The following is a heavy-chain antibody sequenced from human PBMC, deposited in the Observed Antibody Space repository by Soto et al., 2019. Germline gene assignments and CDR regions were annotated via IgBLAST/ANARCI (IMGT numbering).Heavy chain of an antibody. J-gene: IGHJ4*02. D-gene: IGHD5-12*01. Sequence: SETLSLTCTVSGGSISSGGYYWSWIRQPPGRGLEWIGFICYAGSTKYNPSLNSRVTISVDTSKNQFSLTVTSVTAADTAVYYCARRIVSTETIDYWGQGTLVTVSS. CDR2: ICYAGST. CDR3: ARRIVSTETIDY. V-gene: IGHV4-61*08. CDR1: GGSISSGGYY.